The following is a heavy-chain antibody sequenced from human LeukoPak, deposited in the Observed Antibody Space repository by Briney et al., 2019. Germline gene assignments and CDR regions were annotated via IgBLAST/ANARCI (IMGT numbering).Heavy chain of an antibody. CDR2: IYHSGST. J-gene: IGHJ4*02. D-gene: IGHD6-19*01. V-gene: IGHV4-4*02. Sequence: SGTLSLTCAVSGGSISSSIWWSWVRQPPGKGLEWIGEIYHSGSTNYNPSLKSRVTTSVDKSKNQFSLELSSVTAADTAVYYCARFYSTGWYLGYWGQGTLVIVSS. CDR1: GGSISSSIW. CDR3: ARFYSTGWYLGY.